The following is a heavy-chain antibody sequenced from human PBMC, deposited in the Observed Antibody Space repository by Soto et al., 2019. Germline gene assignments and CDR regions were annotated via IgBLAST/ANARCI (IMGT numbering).Heavy chain of an antibody. D-gene: IGHD6-19*01. CDR2: ISSSGSTI. V-gene: IGHV3-11*01. CDR1: GFTFSDYY. J-gene: IGHJ5*02. Sequence: GGSLRLSCAASGFTFSDYYMSWIRQAPGKGLEWVSYISSSGSTIYYADSVKGRFTISRDNAKNSLYLQMNSLRAEDTAVYYCARDPVVAGSENWFDPWGQGTLVTVSS. CDR3: ARDPVVAGSENWFDP.